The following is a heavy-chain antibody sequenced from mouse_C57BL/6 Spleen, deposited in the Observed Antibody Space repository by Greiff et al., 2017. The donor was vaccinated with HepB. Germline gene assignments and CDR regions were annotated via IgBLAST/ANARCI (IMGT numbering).Heavy chain of an antibody. V-gene: IGHV8-8*01. CDR1: GFSLSTFGMG. CDR2: IWWDDDK. J-gene: IGHJ4*01. D-gene: IGHD1-1*01. CDR3: ARIGYYGSSYDYYAMDY. Sequence: QVTLKESDPGILQPSQTLSLTCSFSGFSLSTFGMGVGWIRQPSGKGLEWLAHIWWDDDKYYNPALKSRLTISKDTSKNQVFLKIANVDTADTATYYCARIGYYGSSYDYYAMDYWGQGTSVTVSS.